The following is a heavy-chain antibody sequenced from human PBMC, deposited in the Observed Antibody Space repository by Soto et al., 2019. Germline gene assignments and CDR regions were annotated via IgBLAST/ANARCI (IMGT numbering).Heavy chain of an antibody. Sequence: GGSLRLSCAASGLPVSNNHMSWVRQAPGKGLEWVSVIYSGGDTSYADSVKGRFAISRDNSKNTLYIQMNSLRAADTAVYYCARGRNLAAAGLFDNWGQGTQVTVSS. CDR1: GLPVSNNH. CDR3: ARGRNLAAAGLFDN. J-gene: IGHJ4*02. V-gene: IGHV3-53*01. CDR2: IYSGGDT. D-gene: IGHD6-13*01.